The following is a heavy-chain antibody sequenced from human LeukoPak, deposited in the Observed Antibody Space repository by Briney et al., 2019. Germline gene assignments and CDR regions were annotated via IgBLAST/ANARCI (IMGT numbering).Heavy chain of an antibody. CDR1: GFTFSTYA. CDR2: ISFDGTKK. V-gene: IGHV3-30*03. D-gene: IGHD3-3*02. Sequence: GGSLRLSCAASGFTFSTYAMHWVRQAPGKGLGCVSVISFDGTKKEYADSVKGRFTISRDNSNDTLYLQMNSLRPEDTALYYCARVNTIFGVDIVSLGAEFEFWGQGTLVTVSS. CDR3: ARVNTIFGVDIVSLGAEFEF. J-gene: IGHJ4*02.